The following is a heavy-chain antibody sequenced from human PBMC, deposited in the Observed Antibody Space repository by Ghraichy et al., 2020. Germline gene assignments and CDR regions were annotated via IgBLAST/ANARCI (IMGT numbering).Heavy chain of an antibody. V-gene: IGHV4-39*07. D-gene: IGHD5-18*01. CDR1: GGSISSSSYY. J-gene: IGHJ4*02. CDR2: IYYSGST. CDR3: ARDWTAMAYFDY. Sequence: SETLSLTCTVSGGSISSSSYYWGWIRQPPGKGLEWIGSIYYSGSTYYNPSLKSRVTISVDTSKNQFSLKLSSVTAADTAVYYCARDWTAMAYFDYWGQGTLVIVSS.